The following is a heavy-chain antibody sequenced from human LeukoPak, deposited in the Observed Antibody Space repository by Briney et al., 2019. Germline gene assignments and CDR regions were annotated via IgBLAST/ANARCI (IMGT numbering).Heavy chain of an antibody. D-gene: IGHD3-22*01. CDR1: VYTFTGYG. CDR2: ISAYNGNT. CDR3: VKFYYYDSSDYLD. J-gene: IGHJ4*02. Sequence: ASVKVSCKPSVYTFTGYGISWVRQAPGQGLEWMGWISAYNGNTNYAQKLQGRVTMTTDTSTSTAYMELRSLRSDDTAVYYCVKFYYYDSSDYLDWGQGTLVTVSS. V-gene: IGHV1-18*01.